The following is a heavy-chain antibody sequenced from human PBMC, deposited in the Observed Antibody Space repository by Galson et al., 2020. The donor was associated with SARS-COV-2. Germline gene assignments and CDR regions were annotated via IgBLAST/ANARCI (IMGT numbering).Heavy chain of an antibody. CDR2: ISHSGGT. Sequence: SETLSLTCAVSGTSISSGSYSWNWIRQPPGKGLEWLGYISHSGGTYYNPSLKSRVTISGDRSKNQFSLRLSSVTAADTAVYYCARLHYGEYAPEAFDIWGQGTRVTVAS. D-gene: IGHD4-17*01. CDR3: ARLHYGEYAPEAFDI. J-gene: IGHJ3*02. CDR1: GTSISSGSYS. V-gene: IGHV4-30-2*01.